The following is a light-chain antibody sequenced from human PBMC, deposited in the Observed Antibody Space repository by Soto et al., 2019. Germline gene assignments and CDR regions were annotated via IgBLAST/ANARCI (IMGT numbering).Light chain of an antibody. Sequence: QTVVTQEPSFSVSPGGTVTLTCGLSSGSVSTSYYPSWYQQTPGQAPRTLIYSTNTRSSGVPDRFSGSILGNKAALTITGAQADDESDYYCVLYMGSGPWFCGGTTVTVL. CDR1: SGSVSTSYY. J-gene: IGLJ3*02. CDR2: STN. CDR3: VLYMGSGPW. V-gene: IGLV8-61*01.